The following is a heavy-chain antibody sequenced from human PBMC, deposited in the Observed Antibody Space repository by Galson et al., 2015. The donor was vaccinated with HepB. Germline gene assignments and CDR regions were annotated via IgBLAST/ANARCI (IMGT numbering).Heavy chain of an antibody. Sequence: SLRLSCAASGFIFSNYAMSWVRQAPGKGLEWVSAISSSGGSTYYADSVRGRFTISRDNSKNTLYLQMNSLRAEDTALYYCAKYGDYYYYGMDVWGQGTTVTVSS. J-gene: IGHJ6*02. CDR1: GFIFSNYA. V-gene: IGHV3-23*01. CDR2: ISSSGGST. CDR3: AKYGDYYYYGMDV. D-gene: IGHD4-17*01.